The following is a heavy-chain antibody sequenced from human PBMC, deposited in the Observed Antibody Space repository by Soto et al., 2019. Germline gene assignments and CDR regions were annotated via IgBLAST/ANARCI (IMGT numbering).Heavy chain of an antibody. J-gene: IGHJ6*02. V-gene: IGHV1-69*13. CDR1: GGTFSSYA. D-gene: IGHD2-21*01. Sequence: GASVKVSCKASGGTFSSYAISWVRQAPGQGLEWMGGIIPIFGTANYAQKFQGRVTITADESTSTAYMELSSLRSEDTAVYYCARGPGGSPHCGGECYLDYYGMDVWGQGTTVTVSS. CDR2: IIPIFGTA. CDR3: ARGPGGSPHCGGECYLDYYGMDV.